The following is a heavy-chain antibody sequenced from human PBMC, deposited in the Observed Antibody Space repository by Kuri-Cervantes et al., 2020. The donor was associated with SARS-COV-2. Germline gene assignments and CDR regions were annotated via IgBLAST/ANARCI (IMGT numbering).Heavy chain of an antibody. V-gene: IGHV3-23*01. CDR1: GFTFSSYA. J-gene: IGHJ6*03. Sequence: GGSLRLSCAASGFTFSSYAMHWVRQAPGKGLEWVPAISGSGGSTYYADSVKGRFTISRDNSKNTLYLQMNSLRAEDTAVYYCARGGWIQLWSRPYYYMDVWGKGTTVTVSS. D-gene: IGHD5-18*01. CDR2: ISGSGGST. CDR3: ARGGWIQLWSRPYYYMDV.